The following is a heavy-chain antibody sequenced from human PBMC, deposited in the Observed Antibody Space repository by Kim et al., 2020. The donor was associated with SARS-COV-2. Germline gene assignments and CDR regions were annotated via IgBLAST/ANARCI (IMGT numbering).Heavy chain of an antibody. Sequence: SETLSLTCTVSGGSISSSSYYWGWIRQPPGKGLERFGSIYYSGSTYYNPSLKSLVTISVDTSKNQFSLKPSSVTAADTAVYYCARQKGYGYVYFGYWGQGTLVTVSS. D-gene: IGHD5-18*01. CDR3: ARQKGYGYVYFGY. V-gene: IGHV4-39*01. J-gene: IGHJ4*02. CDR2: IYYSGST. CDR1: GGSISSSSYY.